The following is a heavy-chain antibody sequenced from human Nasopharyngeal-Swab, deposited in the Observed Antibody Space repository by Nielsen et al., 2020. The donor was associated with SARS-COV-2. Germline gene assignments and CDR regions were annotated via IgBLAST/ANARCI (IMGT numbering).Heavy chain of an antibody. V-gene: IGHV1-3*01. D-gene: IGHD5/OR15-5a*01. J-gene: IGHJ4*02. Sequence: WVRQAPGQRLEWMGWINAGNGNTKYSQKFQGRVTITRDTSASTAYMELSSLRSEDTAVYYCAGDRGIYEYYFDYWGQGTLVTVSS. CDR3: AGDRGIYEYYFDY. CDR2: INAGNGNT.